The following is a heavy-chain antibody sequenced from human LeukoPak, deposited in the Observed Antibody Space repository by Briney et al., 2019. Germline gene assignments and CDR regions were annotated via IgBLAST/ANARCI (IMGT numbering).Heavy chain of an antibody. CDR2: IYDSGST. Sequence: SETLSLTCTVSGYSISSGYYWGWIRQPPGKGLEWIGSIYDSGSTYYNPSLKSRVTISVDTSKNQFSLKPSSVTAADTAVYYCARVVYYYGSGSSKTPLDYWGQGTLVTVSS. CDR1: GYSISSGYY. J-gene: IGHJ4*02. CDR3: ARVVYYYGSGSSKTPLDY. D-gene: IGHD3-10*01. V-gene: IGHV4-38-2*02.